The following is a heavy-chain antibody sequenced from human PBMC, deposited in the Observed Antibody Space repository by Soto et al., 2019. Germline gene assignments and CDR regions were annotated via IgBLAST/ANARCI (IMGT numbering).Heavy chain of an antibody. J-gene: IGHJ6*02. CDR3: ARAPSIAVAGTTIYYYYYGMDV. Sequence: SETLSLTCAVYGGSFSGYYWSWIRQPPGKGLEWIGEINHSGSTNYNPSLKSRVTISVDTSKNQFSLKLSSVTAADTAVYYCARAPSIAVAGTTIYYYYYGMDVWGQGTTVTVSS. D-gene: IGHD6-19*01. CDR1: GGSFSGYY. CDR2: INHSGST. V-gene: IGHV4-34*01.